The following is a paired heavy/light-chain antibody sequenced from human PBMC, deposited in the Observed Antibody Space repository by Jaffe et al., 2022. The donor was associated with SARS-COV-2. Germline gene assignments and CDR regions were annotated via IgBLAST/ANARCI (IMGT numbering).Light chain of an antibody. Sequence: QTVVTQEPSFSVSPGGTVTLTCGLSSGSVSTSSFPSWYQQTPGQAPRTLIYNTNTRSSGVPDRFSGSILGNKAALTITGAQADDESDFYCVLYMGGGIWVFGGGTKLTVL. CDR2: NTN. CDR3: VLYMGGGIWV. CDR1: SGSVSTSSF. V-gene: IGLV8-61*01. J-gene: IGLJ3*02.
Heavy chain of an antibody. V-gene: IGHV3-30*04. CDR3: ARDLNWNAPDY. J-gene: IGHJ4*02. D-gene: IGHD1-1*01. CDR2: ISFDGNNK. Sequence: QVQLVESGGGVVQPGRSLRLSCAASGFTFSTFAMHWVRQAPGKGLEWVAIISFDGNNKYYADSVEGRFTISRDNSKNTLYLQVNSLRAEDTAIYFCARDLNWNAPDYWGQGTLVTVSS. CDR1: GFTFSTFA.